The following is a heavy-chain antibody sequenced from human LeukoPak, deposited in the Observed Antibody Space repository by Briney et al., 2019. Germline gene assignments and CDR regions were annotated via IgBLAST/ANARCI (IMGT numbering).Heavy chain of an antibody. V-gene: IGHV1-46*01. Sequence: GASVKLSCKASGYTFTNYYIHWVRQAPGQGLEWMGMINPGGGGTAYAQKFQGRVAMTRDTSTSTVYMELRSLRSDDTALYYCEREYHGGLFAYWGQGTLVTVSS. D-gene: IGHD2-15*01. CDR1: GYTFTNYY. CDR3: EREYHGGLFAY. CDR2: INPGGGGT. J-gene: IGHJ4*02.